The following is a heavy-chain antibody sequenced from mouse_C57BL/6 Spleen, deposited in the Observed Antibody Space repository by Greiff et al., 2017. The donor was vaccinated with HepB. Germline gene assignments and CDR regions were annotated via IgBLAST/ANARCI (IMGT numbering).Heavy chain of an antibody. D-gene: IGHD2-1*01. Sequence: EVQLQQSGPGLVKPSQSLSLTCSVTGYSITSGYYWNWLRQFPGNKLEWMGYISFDGSNNYNPSLKNRISITRDTSKNQFFLKLNSVTTEDTATYYCARDSGNYVFAFAYWGQGTLVTVSA. CDR1: GYSITSGYY. CDR2: ISFDGSN. J-gene: IGHJ3*01. V-gene: IGHV3-6*01. CDR3: ARDSGNYVFAFAY.